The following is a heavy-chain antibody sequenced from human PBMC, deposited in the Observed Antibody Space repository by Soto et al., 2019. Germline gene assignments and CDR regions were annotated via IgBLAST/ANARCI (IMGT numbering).Heavy chain of an antibody. CDR3: ARDGTEYYGEYYDY. CDR1: GFTFSDYY. Sequence: QVQLVESGGGLVKPGGSLRLSCATSGFTFSDYYMSWIRQAPGKGLEWVSYIGTRGNTKYYAESVRGRFTISRDNAKNSLYLQMNSLRADDTAVYYCARDGTEYYGEYYDYWGQGIPVTVSS. D-gene: IGHD4-17*01. CDR2: IGTRGNTK. J-gene: IGHJ4*02. V-gene: IGHV3-11*01.